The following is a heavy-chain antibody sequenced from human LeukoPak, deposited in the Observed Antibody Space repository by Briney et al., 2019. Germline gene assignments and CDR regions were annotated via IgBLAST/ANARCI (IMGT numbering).Heavy chain of an antibody. CDR1: GGSISSCD. V-gene: IGHV4-39*07. Sequence: SETLSLTCTVSGGSISSCDWGWIRQPPGKGQEWIGSIYYSGSTYYNPSLKSRVTISVDTSKNQFSLKLSSVTAADTAVYYCTRVPDYYDSSGKSGAGAYYFDYWGQGTLVTVSS. CDR3: TRVPDYYDSSGKSGAGAYYFDY. CDR2: IYYSGST. J-gene: IGHJ4*02. D-gene: IGHD3-22*01.